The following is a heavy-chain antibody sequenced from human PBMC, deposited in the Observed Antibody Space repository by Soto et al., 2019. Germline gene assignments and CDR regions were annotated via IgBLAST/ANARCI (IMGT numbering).Heavy chain of an antibody. J-gene: IGHJ5*02. V-gene: IGHV4-59*08. CDR1: GGSISSYY. CDR2: IYYSGST. Sequence: ETLSLTCTVSGGSISSYYWSWIRQPPGKGLEWIGYIYYSGSTNYNPSLKSRVTISVDTSKNQFSLKLSSVTAADTAVYYCARRLYLNWFDPWSQGTLVTVSS. D-gene: IGHD2-8*01. CDR3: ARRLYLNWFDP.